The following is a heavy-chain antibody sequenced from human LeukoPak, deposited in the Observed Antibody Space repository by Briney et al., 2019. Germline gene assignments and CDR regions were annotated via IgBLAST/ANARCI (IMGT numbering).Heavy chain of an antibody. V-gene: IGHV3-21*01. CDR2: ISSSSSYI. D-gene: IGHD3-3*01. J-gene: IGHJ6*02. CDR1: GFTFSSYS. Sequence: GGSLRLSCAGSGFTFSSYSMNWVRQAPGKGLEWVSSISSSSSYIYYADSVKGRFTISRDNAKNSLYLQMNSLRAEDTAVYYCARFSDFYDFWSGPTSYGMDVWGQGTTATVSS. CDR3: ARFSDFYDFWSGPTSYGMDV.